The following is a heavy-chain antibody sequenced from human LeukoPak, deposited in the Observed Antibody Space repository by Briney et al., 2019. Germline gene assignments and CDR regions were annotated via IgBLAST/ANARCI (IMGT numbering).Heavy chain of an antibody. V-gene: IGHV3-53*05. J-gene: IGHJ4*02. Sequence: GGSLRLSCAASGFTVSSNYMSWVRQAPGKGLEWVSVIYSGGSTYYADSVKGRFTISRDNSKNTLYLQMNSLRAEDTAVYYCAKEVYYDSSAYIDYWGQGTLVTVSS. D-gene: IGHD3-22*01. CDR3: AKEVYYDSSAYIDY. CDR1: GFTVSSNY. CDR2: IYSGGST.